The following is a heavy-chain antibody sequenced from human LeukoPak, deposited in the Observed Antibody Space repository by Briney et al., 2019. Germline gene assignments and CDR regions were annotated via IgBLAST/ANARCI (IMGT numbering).Heavy chain of an antibody. CDR1: GGSIRSYY. Sequence: SETLSLTCTVSGGSIRSYYWNWIRQPAGKGREWIGRIYTTGHTYYNPSLKSRVTMSVDTSKNQFSLKLRSLTAADTAVYYCARGRDGFMSHFDSWRQGTLATV. CDR2: IYTTGHT. V-gene: IGHV4-4*07. J-gene: IGHJ4*02. D-gene: IGHD3-10*02. CDR3: ARGRDGFMSHFDS.